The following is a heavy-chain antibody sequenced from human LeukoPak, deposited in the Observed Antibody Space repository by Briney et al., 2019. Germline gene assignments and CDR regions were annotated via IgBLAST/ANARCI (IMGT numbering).Heavy chain of an antibody. Sequence: GASVKVSCMASGYTFANYGINWVRQAPGQGLEWMGWISAYSGNTNYAQKFQGRVTITTDTSTSTAYMDLRSLRSDDTAVYYCARDLDQYSGRFGGFAHDSWGQETLVTVSS. V-gene: IGHV1-18*01. CDR1: GYTFANYG. J-gene: IGHJ4*02. CDR3: ARDLDQYSGRFGGFAHDS. CDR2: ISAYSGNT. D-gene: IGHD1-26*01.